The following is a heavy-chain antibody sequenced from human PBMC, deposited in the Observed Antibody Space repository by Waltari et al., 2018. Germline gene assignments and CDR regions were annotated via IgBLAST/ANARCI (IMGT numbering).Heavy chain of an antibody. J-gene: IGHJ1*01. CDR1: GFTFSSYA. CDR3: AKDWRGRPAALIN. D-gene: IGHD2-2*01. V-gene: IGHV3-23*01. Sequence: EVQLLESGGGLVQPGGSLRLSCAASGFTFSSYAMSWVRQAPGKGLEWVSALSGSGGSTYYADSVKGRFTISRDNSKNTLYLQMNSLRAEDTAVYYCAKDWRGRPAALINWGQGTLVTVSS. CDR2: LSGSGGST.